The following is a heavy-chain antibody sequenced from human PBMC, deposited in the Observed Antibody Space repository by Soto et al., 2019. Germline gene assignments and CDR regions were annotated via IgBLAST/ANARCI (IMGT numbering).Heavy chain of an antibody. V-gene: IGHV1-2*04. J-gene: IGHJ4*02. CDR1: GYTFTGYY. CDR2: INPNSGGT. D-gene: IGHD6-6*01. CDR3: ARSIAAPYYFDY. Sequence: ASVQVSCKASGYTFTGYYMHWVRQAPGQGLEWMGWINPNSGGTNYAQKFQGWVTMTRDTSISTAYMELSRLRSDDTAVYYCARSIAAPYYFDYWGQGTLVTVSS.